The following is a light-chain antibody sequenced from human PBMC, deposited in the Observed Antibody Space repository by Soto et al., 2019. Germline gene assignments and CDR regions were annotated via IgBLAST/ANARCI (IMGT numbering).Light chain of an antibody. CDR2: GAS. J-gene: IGKJ2*01. Sequence: EIVMTQSPASLSVSPGDGATVSCRASQTVASNLAWYQQKPGQGPRLLIHGASTRAAGVPARFSGSGSGTDFTLTISSLQSEDSAVYYCQQYHNWPPQYTFGQGTKLQIK. CDR3: QQYHNWPPQYT. CDR1: QTVASN. V-gene: IGKV3-15*01.